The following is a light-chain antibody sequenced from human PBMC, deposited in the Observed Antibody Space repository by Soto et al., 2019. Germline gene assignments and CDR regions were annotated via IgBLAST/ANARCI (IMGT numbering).Light chain of an antibody. CDR1: QGISNY. Sequence: DIQMTQSPSSLSASVGDRGTITCRASQGISNYLAWYQQKPGKVPKLLIHAASTVQSGVPSRFSGSASGTDFTLTISSLQPEDVATYYCQKYNSAPFTFGAGTTVDIK. J-gene: IGKJ3*01. CDR2: AAS. CDR3: QKYNSAPFT. V-gene: IGKV1-27*01.